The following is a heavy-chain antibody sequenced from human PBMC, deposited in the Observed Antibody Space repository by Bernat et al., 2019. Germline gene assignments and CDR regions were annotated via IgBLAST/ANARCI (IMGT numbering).Heavy chain of an antibody. CDR3: SRPGESYVDRGFDS. D-gene: IGHD6-6*01. CDR2: IGGSDGNT. Sequence: EVQLLESGGGLVQPGGSLRLSCAASGFTFSNYAMSWVRQAPGKGLEWVSAIGGSDGNTYYADSVKGRFTISRDNSKNILYLQMNSLRAEDTAVYSCSRPGESYVDRGFDSWGQGTLVTVSS. CDR1: GFTFSNYA. V-gene: IGHV3-23*01. J-gene: IGHJ4*02.